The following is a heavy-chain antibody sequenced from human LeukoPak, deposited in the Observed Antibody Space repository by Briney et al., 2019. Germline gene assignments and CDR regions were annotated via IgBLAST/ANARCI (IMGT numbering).Heavy chain of an antibody. J-gene: IGHJ4*02. CDR1: GYTFTGYY. V-gene: IGHV1-18*04. D-gene: IGHD1-26*01. CDR3: ARVMSGATATIFDY. CDR2: ISAYNGNT. Sequence: ASVKVSCKTSGYTFTGYYMHWVRQAPGQGLEWMGWISAYNGNTNYAQKLQGRVTMTTDTSTSTAYMELRSLRSDDTAVYYCARVMSGATATIFDYWGQGTLVTVSS.